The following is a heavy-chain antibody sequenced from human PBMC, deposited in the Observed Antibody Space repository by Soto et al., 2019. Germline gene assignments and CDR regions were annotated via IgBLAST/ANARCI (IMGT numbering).Heavy chain of an antibody. CDR1: GYTFTSYY. D-gene: IGHD6-13*01. Sequence: QVQLVQSGAEVKKPGASVKVSCKASGYTFTSYYMHGVRQAPGQGLEWRGIINPSGGSTSYAQKFQGRVTMTRDTSTSTVYMELSSLRSEDTAVYYCARAWGIAAAIDYWGQGTLVTVSS. CDR2: INPSGGST. V-gene: IGHV1-46*03. J-gene: IGHJ4*02. CDR3: ARAWGIAAAIDY.